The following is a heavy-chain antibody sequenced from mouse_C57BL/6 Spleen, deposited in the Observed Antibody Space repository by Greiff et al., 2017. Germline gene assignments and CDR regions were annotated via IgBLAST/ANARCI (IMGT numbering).Heavy chain of an antibody. V-gene: IGHV1-52*01. CDR2: IDPSDSET. Sequence: QVHVKQPGAELVRPGSSVKLSCKASGYTFTSYWMHWVKQRPIQGLEWIGNIDPSDSETHYNQKFKDKATLTVDKSSSTAYMQLSSLTSEDSAVYYCARTGFTTVVATRYAMDYWGQGTSVTVSS. D-gene: IGHD1-1*01. J-gene: IGHJ4*01. CDR1: GYTFTSYW. CDR3: ARTGFTTVVATRYAMDY.